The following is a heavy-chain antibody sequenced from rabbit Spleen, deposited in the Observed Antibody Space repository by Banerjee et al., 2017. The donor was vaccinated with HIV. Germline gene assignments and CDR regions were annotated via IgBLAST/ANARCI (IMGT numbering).Heavy chain of an antibody. D-gene: IGHD1-1*01. V-gene: IGHV1S45*01. CDR1: GFSFSSSYY. Sequence: QEQLEESGGDLVKPEGSLTLTCTASGFSFSSSYYMCWVRQAPGKGLEWIGCGNTGTGTTYYANWAKGRFTISKTSSTTVTLQMTSLTVADTATYFCAKAPSNIFYYDLWGPGTLVTVS. CDR3: AKAPSNIFYYDL. J-gene: IGHJ4*01. CDR2: GNTGTGTT.